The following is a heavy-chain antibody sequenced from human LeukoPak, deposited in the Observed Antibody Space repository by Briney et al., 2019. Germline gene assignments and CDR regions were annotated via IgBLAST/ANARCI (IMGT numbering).Heavy chain of an antibody. CDR2: ISYDGSNK. CDR3: AKDSLTLYYYDSSGPQGAFDI. Sequence: GGSLRLSCAASGFTFSSYAMHWVRQAPGKGLEWVAVISYDGSNKYYADSVKGRFTISRDNSKNTLYLQMNSLRAEDTAVYYCAKDSLTLYYYDSSGPQGAFDIWGQGTMVTVSS. D-gene: IGHD3-22*01. V-gene: IGHV3-30-3*01. J-gene: IGHJ3*02. CDR1: GFTFSSYA.